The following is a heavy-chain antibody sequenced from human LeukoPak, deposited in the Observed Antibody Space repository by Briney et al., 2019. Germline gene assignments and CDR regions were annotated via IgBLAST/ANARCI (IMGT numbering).Heavy chain of an antibody. D-gene: IGHD3-9*01. V-gene: IGHV3-23*01. CDR2: ISGSGENT. CDR1: GFTFSNYG. CDR3: ARGHGGFFRYFDTNDAFDM. Sequence: GGSLRLSSAASGFTFSNYGMSWVRQAPGKGLDWVSGISGSGENTYYADSVKGRFTISRDNSKNTLYLQMNSLRAEDTALYYCARGHGGFFRYFDTNDAFDMWGQGTVVTVSS. J-gene: IGHJ3*02.